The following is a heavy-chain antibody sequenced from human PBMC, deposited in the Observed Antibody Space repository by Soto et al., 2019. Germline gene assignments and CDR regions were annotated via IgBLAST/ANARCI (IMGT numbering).Heavy chain of an antibody. J-gene: IGHJ3*02. Sequence: GGSLRLSCAASGFTFSSYWMSWVRQAPGKGLEWVANIKQDGSEKYYVDSVKGRFTISRDNAKNSLYLQMNSLRAEDTAVYYCARDRRDYGDYWVDAFDIWGQGTMVTVSS. V-gene: IGHV3-7*01. CDR1: GFTFSSYW. CDR3: ARDRRDYGDYWVDAFDI. CDR2: IKQDGSEK. D-gene: IGHD4-17*01.